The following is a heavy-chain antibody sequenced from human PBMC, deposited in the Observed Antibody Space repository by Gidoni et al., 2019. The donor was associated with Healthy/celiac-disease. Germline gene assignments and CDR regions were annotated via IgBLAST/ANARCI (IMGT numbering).Heavy chain of an antibody. D-gene: IGHD3-10*01. Sequence: EVQRVESGGGLVTPGGSLRLSCAVSGFTVSSYSMNWVRQAPGKGLEWVSSISSSSSYIYYADSVKGRFTISRDNAKNSLYLQMNSLRAEDTAVYYCARDPPGNRDGWFDPWGQGTLVTVSS. V-gene: IGHV3-21*01. J-gene: IGHJ5*02. CDR1: GFTVSSYS. CDR2: ISSSSSYI. CDR3: ARDPPGNRDGWFDP.